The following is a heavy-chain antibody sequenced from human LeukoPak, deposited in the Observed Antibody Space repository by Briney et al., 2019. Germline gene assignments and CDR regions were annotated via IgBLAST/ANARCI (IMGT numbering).Heavy chain of an antibody. CDR1: GGTFSSYA. CDR3: ARLRDPYGSGSYSDNWFDP. D-gene: IGHD3-10*01. CDR2: IIPILGIA. V-gene: IGHV1-69*04. J-gene: IGHJ5*02. Sequence: ASVKVSCKASGGTFSSYAISWVRQAPGQGLEWMGRIIPILGIANYAQKFQGGVTITADKSTSTAYMELSSLRSEDTAVYYCARLRDPYGSGSYSDNWFDPWGQGTLVTVSS.